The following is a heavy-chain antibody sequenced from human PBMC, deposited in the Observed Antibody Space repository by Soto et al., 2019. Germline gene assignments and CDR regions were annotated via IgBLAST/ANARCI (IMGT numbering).Heavy chain of an antibody. CDR1: GFTFSTYW. CDR3: ARHRGYSTFDY. V-gene: IGHV3-7*01. D-gene: IGHD4-4*01. Sequence: PGGSLRLSCAASGFTFSTYWMSWVRQAPEKGLEWVANTDQDESEKNFVDSVKGRFTISRDNAKNSLHLQMNSLRAEDTAVYYCARHRGYSTFDYWGQGALVTVSS. CDR2: TDQDESEK. J-gene: IGHJ4*02.